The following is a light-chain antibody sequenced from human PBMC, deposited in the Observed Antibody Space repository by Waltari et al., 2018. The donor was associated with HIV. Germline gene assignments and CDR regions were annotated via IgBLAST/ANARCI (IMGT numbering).Light chain of an antibody. CDR2: DDS. Sequence: SYVLTQPPSVSVAPGQTARITCGGNTIGSKSVPCYQQKPGQAPVLVVYDDSDRPSGIPERFSGSNSGNTATLTISRVEAGDEADYYCQVWDSSSDHVVFGGGTKLTVL. CDR3: QVWDSSSDHVV. V-gene: IGLV3-21*02. J-gene: IGLJ2*01. CDR1: TIGSKS.